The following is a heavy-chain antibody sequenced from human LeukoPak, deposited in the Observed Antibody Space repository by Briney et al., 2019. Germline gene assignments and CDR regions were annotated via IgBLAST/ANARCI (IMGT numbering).Heavy chain of an antibody. CDR2: INPSGGST. CDR1: GYTFTSYY. J-gene: IGHJ6*02. V-gene: IGHV1-46*01. D-gene: IGHD3-10*01. Sequence: GASVKVSCKASGYTFTSYYMHWVRQAPGQGLEWMGIINPSGGSTSYAQKFQGRVTMTRDTSTSTAYMELSSLRSEDTAVYYCARVYGSGSYYYYYYYGMDVWGQGTTVTVSS. CDR3: ARVYGSGSYYYYYYYGMDV.